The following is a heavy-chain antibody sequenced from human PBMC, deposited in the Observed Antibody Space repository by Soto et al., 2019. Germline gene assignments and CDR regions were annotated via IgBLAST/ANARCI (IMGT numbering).Heavy chain of an antibody. Sequence: PGGSLRLSCAASGFTFSDYYMSWIRQAPGKGLEWVSYISSSGSTIYYADSVKGWVTMTRDTSISTAYMELSRLRSDDTAVYYCARAPVVAVAAYYFDYWGQGTLVTVSS. CDR2: ISSSGSTI. CDR3: ARAPVVAVAAYYFDY. V-gene: IGHV3-11*01. J-gene: IGHJ4*02. CDR1: GFTFSDYY. D-gene: IGHD6-19*01.